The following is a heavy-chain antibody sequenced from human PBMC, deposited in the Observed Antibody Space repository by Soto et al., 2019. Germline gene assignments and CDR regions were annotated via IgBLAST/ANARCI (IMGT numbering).Heavy chain of an antibody. CDR1: AFTVTGYG. CDR3: AATTWMQAAHYAMDF. D-gene: IGHD5-18*01. V-gene: IGHV1-58*02. CDR2: IVVGSGHT. Sequence: SRKASAFTVTGYGMQCLGQARKKRLEWKGWIVVGSGHTNYAQKFQERVTISRDRSTSTAYMELSSLTSEDTAVYYCAATTWMQAAHYAMDFWVKGTTVTVSP. J-gene: IGHJ6*04.